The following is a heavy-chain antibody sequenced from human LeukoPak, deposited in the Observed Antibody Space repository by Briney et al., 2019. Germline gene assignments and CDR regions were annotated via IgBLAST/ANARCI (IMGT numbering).Heavy chain of an antibody. CDR1: GYTFTSYG. J-gene: IGHJ4*02. Sequence: ASVKVSCTASGYTFTSYGISWVRQAPGQGLEWMGWISANNGNTKYNTKYAQNLQGRVTMTTDISTSTAYMELRTLRYDDTAVYYCARDRDRSGSQSYWGQGTLVTVSS. CDR2: ISANNGNTKYNT. D-gene: IGHD1-26*01. CDR3: ARDRDRSGSQSY. V-gene: IGHV1-18*01.